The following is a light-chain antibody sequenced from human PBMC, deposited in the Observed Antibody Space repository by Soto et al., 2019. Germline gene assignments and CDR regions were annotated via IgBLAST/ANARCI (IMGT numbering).Light chain of an antibody. CDR2: GAS. Sequence: EIVMTQSPATLSVSPGERATLSCRASQSVSSNFAWYQQKPGQAPSLLIYGASTRATGIPARFSGSGSGTEFPPPISSLQSEDFSVYYCQQYNNWPPWTFGQGTKVEIK. CDR3: QQYNNWPPWT. J-gene: IGKJ1*01. CDR1: QSVSSN. V-gene: IGKV3-15*01.